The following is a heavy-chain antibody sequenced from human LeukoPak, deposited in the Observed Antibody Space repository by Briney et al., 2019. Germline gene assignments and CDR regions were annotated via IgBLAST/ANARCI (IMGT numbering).Heavy chain of an antibody. CDR3: ARRRYSGYEGYFDY. CDR2: TYYSSKWYY. J-gene: IGHJ4*02. V-gene: IGHV6-1*01. D-gene: IGHD5-12*01. CDR1: GDSVSSNSAA. Sequence: SQTLSLTCAISGDSVSSNSAAWNWFRQSPSRGLEWLGRTYYSSKWYYDYAGPVKIRIIIYPDTSKNQFSLQLNFVTPEDTAVYYCARRRYSGYEGYFDYWGQGILVTVSS.